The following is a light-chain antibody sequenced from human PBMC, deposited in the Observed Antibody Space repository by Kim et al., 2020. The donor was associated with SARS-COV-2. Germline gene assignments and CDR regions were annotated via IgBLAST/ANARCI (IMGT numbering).Light chain of an antibody. CDR3: AVWDDSLKQGV. V-gene: IGLV1-44*01. Sequence: QAVVTQPPSASGTPGQRVTISCSGSSSNIGSNNVVWYQQLPGAAPNLLIYSNNQRPSGIPDRFSGSTSGTSASLAISGLQSGDEADYYCAVWDDSLKQGVFGGGTQLTVL. J-gene: IGLJ3*02. CDR1: SSNIGSNN. CDR2: SNN.